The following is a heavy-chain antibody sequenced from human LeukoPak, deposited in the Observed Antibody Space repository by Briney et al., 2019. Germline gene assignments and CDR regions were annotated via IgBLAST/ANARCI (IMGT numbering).Heavy chain of an antibody. J-gene: IGHJ4*02. D-gene: IGHD2-2*01. CDR1: GFTFDDYA. CDR2: ISWNSGSI. V-gene: IGHV3-9*01. Sequence: GRSLRLSCAASGFTFDDYAMHWVRQAPGKGLEWVSGISWNSGSIGYADSVKGRFTISRDNAKNSLYLQMNSLRAEDTAVYYCARAPNQLNDYWGQGTLVTVSS. CDR3: ARAPNQLNDY.